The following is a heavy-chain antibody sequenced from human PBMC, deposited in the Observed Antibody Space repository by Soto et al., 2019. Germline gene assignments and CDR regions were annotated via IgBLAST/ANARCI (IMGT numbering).Heavy chain of an antibody. CDR2: IRSKSYGEIT. CDR1: GFIFSDAW. V-gene: IGHV3-15*01. J-gene: IGHJ4*02. Sequence: EVQLVESGGGLVQPGQSLRLSCVGSGFIFSDAWMIWVRQAPGKGLEWVGRIRSKSYGEITDYAEPVKGRFLLSRDDSTSTLYLQMNSLQTGDTAVYYCTAQSRRQWPNMDGLYWGQGTRVTVSS. D-gene: IGHD2-2*03. CDR3: TAQSRRQWPNMDGLY.